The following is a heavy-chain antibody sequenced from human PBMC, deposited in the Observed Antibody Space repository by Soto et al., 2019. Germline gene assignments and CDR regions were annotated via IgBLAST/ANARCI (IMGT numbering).Heavy chain of an antibody. CDR1: GYTFTTYR. D-gene: IGHD6-19*01. CDR3: ARWLYASGWYSDY. Sequence: ASVKVSCKASGYTFTTYRIHWVRQAPGQGLEWMGWISTYNGNTEFAQKVQGRVTMTTDTSTSTAYMELRSLRSDDTAVYYCARWLYASGWYSDYWGQATLVTVSS. CDR2: ISTYNGNT. J-gene: IGHJ4*02. V-gene: IGHV1-18*01.